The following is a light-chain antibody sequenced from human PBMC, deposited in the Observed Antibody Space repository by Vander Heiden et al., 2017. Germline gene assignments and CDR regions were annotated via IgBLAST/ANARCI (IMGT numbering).Light chain of an antibody. CDR1: QGIRSC. Sequence: IVQTQSSDSQSVTPREKVTITCRASQGIRSCLHWYQQKPEQAPKLLIKYASQSISGVPSRFSGSGSGTDFTLTINSLEAEDAAAYYCHQSNSLPYTFGQGTKLEIK. CDR3: HQSNSLPYT. V-gene: IGKV6D-21*02. J-gene: IGKJ2*01. CDR2: YAS.